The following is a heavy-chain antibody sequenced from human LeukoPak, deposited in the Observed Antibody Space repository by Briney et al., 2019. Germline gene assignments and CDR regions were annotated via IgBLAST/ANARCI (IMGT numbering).Heavy chain of an antibody. J-gene: IGHJ5*02. D-gene: IGHD6-19*01. CDR2: ISGSGGST. CDR1: GFTFSSYA. Sequence: GGSLRLSCAASGFTFSSYAMSWVRQAAGKGLEWVSAISGSGGSTYYADSVKRRFTISRDNSKNTLYLQMNGLSADDTAVYYCAKPQRQWLENWFDPCGQGSLVTVSS. V-gene: IGHV3-23*01. CDR3: AKPQRQWLENWFDP.